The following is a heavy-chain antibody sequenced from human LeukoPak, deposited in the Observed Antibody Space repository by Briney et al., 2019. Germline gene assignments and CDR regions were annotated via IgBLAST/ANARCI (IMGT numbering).Heavy chain of an antibody. CDR3: VRQFAS. CDR2: VSGCGSTV. J-gene: IGHJ4*02. Sequence: GGSLRLSCAASGFTFSDHIMNWVRQLPGKRLEWVAYVSGCGSTVYYADSVKGRFTISRDNGKSSLYLQMNSLRVEDTALYYCVRQFASWGQGTLVTVSS. V-gene: IGHV3-48*01. CDR1: GFTFSDHI.